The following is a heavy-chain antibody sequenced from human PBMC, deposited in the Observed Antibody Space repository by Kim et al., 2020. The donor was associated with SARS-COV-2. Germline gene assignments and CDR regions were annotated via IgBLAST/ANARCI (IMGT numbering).Heavy chain of an antibody. J-gene: IGHJ4*02. CDR1: GLIFSRYG. CDR2: ISYDGSNK. V-gene: IGHV3-30*18. CDR3: AKGGMTTPIDHDY. Sequence: GGSLRLSCAASGLIFSRYGMHWVRQAPGKGLEWVAFISYDGSNKYYADSVEGRFAISRDNSSNALFLQMNSLRIEDTAMYYCAKGGMTTPIDHDYWGQGTRVTVSS.